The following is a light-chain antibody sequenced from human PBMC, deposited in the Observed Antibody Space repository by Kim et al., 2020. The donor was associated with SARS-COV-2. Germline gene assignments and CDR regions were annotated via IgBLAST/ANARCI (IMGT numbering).Light chain of an antibody. Sequence: SGQGATPSRTSRPILSSCLSLYQQKPVQAPTLLIYVASTSATGSPARFSGSGSGTDFALTLSSLYPEDFEFDYCQQRRNRPSAWTFGQGTKVDIK. J-gene: IGKJ1*01. CDR3: QQRRNRPSAWT. CDR1: PILSSC. CDR2: VAS. V-gene: IGKV3-11*01.